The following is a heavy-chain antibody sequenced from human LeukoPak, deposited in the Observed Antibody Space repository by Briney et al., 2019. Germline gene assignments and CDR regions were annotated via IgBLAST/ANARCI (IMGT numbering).Heavy chain of an antibody. J-gene: IGHJ4*02. V-gene: IGHV3-33*06. CDR3: AKGLEGD. CDR1: GFTFSSYG. D-gene: IGHD3-3*01. CDR2: IWYDGSNK. Sequence: GGSLRLSCAASGFTFSSYGMHWVRQAPGKGLEWVAVIWYDGSNKYYADSVKGRFTISRDNSKNTLYLQMNSPRAEDTAVYYCAKGLEGDWGQGTLVTVSS.